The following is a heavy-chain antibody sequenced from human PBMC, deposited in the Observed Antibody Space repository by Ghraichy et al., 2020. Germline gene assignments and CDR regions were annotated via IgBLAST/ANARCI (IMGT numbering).Heavy chain of an antibody. Sequence: GGSLRLSCAASRFTFSSYWMSWVRQAPGKGLEWVANIKQDGSEKYYVDSVKGRFTISRDNAKNSLYLQMNSLRAEDTAVYYCARERYSSSWSMQPTFDPWGQGTLVTVSS. V-gene: IGHV3-7*01. D-gene: IGHD6-13*01. CDR3: ARERYSSSWSMQPTFDP. J-gene: IGHJ5*02. CDR1: RFTFSSYW. CDR2: IKQDGSEK.